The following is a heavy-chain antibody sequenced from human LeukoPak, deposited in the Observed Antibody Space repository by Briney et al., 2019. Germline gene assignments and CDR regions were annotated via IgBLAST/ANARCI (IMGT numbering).Heavy chain of an antibody. V-gene: IGHV1-46*01. CDR2: INPTGDST. J-gene: IGHJ6*03. CDR1: GYTFTSYY. CDR3: ATRQQPYSSSWAPLYYMDV. D-gene: IGHD6-13*01. Sequence: ASVKVSCKASGYTFTSYYMHWMRQAPGEGLEWMGLINPTGDSTGYAQKFQGRVTMTRDMSTSTVYMELSSLRSEDTAVYYCATRQQPYSSSWAPLYYMDVWGKGTTVTVSS.